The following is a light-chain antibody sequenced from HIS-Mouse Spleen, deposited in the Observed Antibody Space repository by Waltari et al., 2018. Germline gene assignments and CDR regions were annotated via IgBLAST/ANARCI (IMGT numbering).Light chain of an antibody. J-gene: IGKJ4*01. V-gene: IGKV1-17*01. CDR3: LQHNSYPQT. Sequence: DIQMTQSPSSLSASVGDRVTITCRASQVIRNDLVWYQQKPGKAPKRLIYAASSLQSGVPSRFSGSGSGTEFTLTISSLQPEDFATYYCLQHNSYPQTFGGGTKVEIK. CDR2: AAS. CDR1: QVIRND.